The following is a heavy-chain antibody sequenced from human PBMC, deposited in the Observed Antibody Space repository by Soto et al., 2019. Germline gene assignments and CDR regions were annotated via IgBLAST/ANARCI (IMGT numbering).Heavy chain of an antibody. J-gene: IGHJ6*02. CDR3: ARSYQLRQDYYYYGMDV. V-gene: IGHV1-3*01. D-gene: IGHD2-2*01. Sequence: ASLKVSWKASGYTFTGYAMHWVRQTPGQRLEWMGWINAGNGNTKYSQKFQGRVTITRDTSASTAYMELSSLRSEDTAVYYCARSYQLRQDYYYYGMDVWGQGTTVTVSS. CDR1: GYTFTGYA. CDR2: INAGNGNT.